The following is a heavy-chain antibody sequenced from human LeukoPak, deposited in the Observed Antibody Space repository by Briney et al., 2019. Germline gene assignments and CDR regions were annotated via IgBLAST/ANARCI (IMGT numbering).Heavy chain of an antibody. J-gene: IGHJ5*02. CDR1: GFTFSTYV. CDR2: ISSSSSYT. D-gene: IGHD6-13*01. CDR3: ARDGSSSWPNWFDP. V-gene: IGHV3-21*05. Sequence: GGSLRLSCSVSGFTFSTYVMHWVRQAPGKGLEWVSYISSSSSYTNYADSVKGRFTISRDNAKNSLYLQMNSLRAEDTAVYYCARDGSSSWPNWFDPWGQGTLVTVSS.